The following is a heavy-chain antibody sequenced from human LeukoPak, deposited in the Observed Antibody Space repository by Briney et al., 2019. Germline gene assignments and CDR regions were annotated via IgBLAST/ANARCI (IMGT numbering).Heavy chain of an antibody. Sequence: PGGSLRLSCAASGFTFSSYSMNWVRQAPGKGLEWVSSISSSSSYIYYADSVKGRFTISRDNAKNSLYLQMNSLRAEDTAVYYCARIPSLGYDSSGYDYWGQGTLVTVSS. CDR1: GFTFSSYS. D-gene: IGHD3-22*01. J-gene: IGHJ4*02. CDR3: ARIPSLGYDSSGYDY. CDR2: ISSSSSYI. V-gene: IGHV3-21*01.